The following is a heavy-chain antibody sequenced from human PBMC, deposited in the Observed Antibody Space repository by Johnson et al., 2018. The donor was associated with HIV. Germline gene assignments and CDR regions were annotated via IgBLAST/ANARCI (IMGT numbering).Heavy chain of an antibody. D-gene: IGHD1-26*01. CDR2: ISYDGSNK. CDR1: GFTFSTFA. V-gene: IGHV3-30*14. Sequence: VQVVESGGGVVQPGTSLRLSCAASGFTFSTFAMHWVRQAPGKGLEWVAVISYDGSNKYYADSVKGRFTISRDNSKNTLYLQMGSLRAEDMAVYYCARYSGSYLPDAFDIWGQGTMVTVSS. CDR3: ARYSGSYLPDAFDI. J-gene: IGHJ3*02.